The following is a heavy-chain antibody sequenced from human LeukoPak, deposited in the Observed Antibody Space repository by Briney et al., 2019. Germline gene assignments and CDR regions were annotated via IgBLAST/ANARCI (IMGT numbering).Heavy chain of an antibody. CDR1: GGSISSYY. Sequence: SETLSLTCTVSGGSISSYYWSWIRHPPGKGLEWIGYIYYSGSTNYNPSLKSRVTISVDTSKNHFSLKLSSVTAADTAVYYCARGGGYSYGYYFDYWGQGTLVTVSS. V-gene: IGHV4-59*01. CDR2: IYYSGST. CDR3: ARGGGYSYGYYFDY. J-gene: IGHJ4*02. D-gene: IGHD5-18*01.